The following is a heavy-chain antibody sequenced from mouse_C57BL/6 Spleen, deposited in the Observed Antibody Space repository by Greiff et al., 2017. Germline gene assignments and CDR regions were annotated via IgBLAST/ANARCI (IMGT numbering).Heavy chain of an antibody. Sequence: QVQLQQSGAELVKPGASVKLSCKASGYTFTEYTIHWVKQRSGQGLEWIGWFYPGSGSIKYNEKFKDKATLTADKSSSTVYMELSRLTSEDSAVYFCARHEGGYYGKEGYYFDYWGQGTTLTVSS. CDR1: GYTFTEYT. V-gene: IGHV1-62-2*01. D-gene: IGHD2-1*01. J-gene: IGHJ2*01. CDR3: ARHEGGYYGKEGYYFDY. CDR2: FYPGSGSI.